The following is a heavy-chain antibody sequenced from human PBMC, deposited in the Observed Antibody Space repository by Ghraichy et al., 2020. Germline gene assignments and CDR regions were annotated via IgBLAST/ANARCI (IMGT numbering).Heavy chain of an antibody. J-gene: IGHJ6*02. CDR2: IKQDGSER. CDR3: ARDTGRCDCWSDYYRGYGMDV. Sequence: GESLNISCGASGFTFSIYCMRWVRQAPGKGLEWVANIKQDGSERHYVDFVKGRFTISRDNAKNSLYLQMNSLRAEDTAEYYCARDTGRCDCWSDYYRGYGMDVWGQGTTVTVSS. CDR1: GFTFSIYC. V-gene: IGHV3-7*01. D-gene: IGHD3-3*01.